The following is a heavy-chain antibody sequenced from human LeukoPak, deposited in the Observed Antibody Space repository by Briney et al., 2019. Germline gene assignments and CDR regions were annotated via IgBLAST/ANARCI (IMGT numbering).Heavy chain of an antibody. CDR1: GGSISSNNW. Sequence: SETLSLTCAVSGGSISSNNWWSWVRQPPGKGLEWIGEIYHIGNTNYNPSLKSRVTISGDKSNNQVSLKLNSVTAADTAVYYCASHGAFYLAYWGQGTLVTVSS. J-gene: IGHJ4*02. V-gene: IGHV4-4*02. CDR3: ASHGAFYLAY. CDR2: IYHIGNT. D-gene: IGHD2/OR15-2a*01.